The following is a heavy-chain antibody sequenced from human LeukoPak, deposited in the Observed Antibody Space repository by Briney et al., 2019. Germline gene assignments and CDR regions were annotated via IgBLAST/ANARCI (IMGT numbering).Heavy chain of an antibody. J-gene: IGHJ5*02. Sequence: PSETLSLTCTVSGGSISSGGYYWSWIRQHPGKGLEWIGYIYYGGSTYYNPSLKSRVTISVDTSKNQFSLKLSSVTAADTAVYYCARASITIFGVVNWFDPWGQGTLVTVSS. V-gene: IGHV4-31*03. CDR3: ARASITIFGVVNWFDP. CDR1: GGSISSGGYY. D-gene: IGHD3-3*01. CDR2: IYYGGST.